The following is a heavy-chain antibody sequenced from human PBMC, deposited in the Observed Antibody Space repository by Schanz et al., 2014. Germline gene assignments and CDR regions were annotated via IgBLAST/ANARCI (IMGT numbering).Heavy chain of an antibody. CDR3: VKEGTVVSGYPRDH. Sequence: EVQLVESGGGLVQPGGSLKLSCAASGFIFSSYAMTWVRQAPGKGLEWVSAICTGGANTYYTDSVKGRFTISRDNSRNTLYLQMSSLRAEDTAVYYCVKEGTVVSGYPRDHWGQGTLVTVSS. D-gene: IGHD2-2*01. V-gene: IGHV3-23*04. CDR1: GFIFSSYA. CDR2: ICTGGANT. J-gene: IGHJ4*02.